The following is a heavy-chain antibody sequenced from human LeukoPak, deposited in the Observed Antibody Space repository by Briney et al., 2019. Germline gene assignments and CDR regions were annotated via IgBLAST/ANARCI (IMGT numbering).Heavy chain of an antibody. CDR3: ARGQVRGVGFYYMDV. V-gene: IGHV3-20*04. CDR1: GFTFSSYA. Sequence: PGGSLRLSCAASGFTFSSYAMHWVRQAPGKGLEWVSGINWNGGSTGYADSVKGRFTISRDNAKNSLYLQMNSLRAEDTALYYCARGQVRGVGFYYMDVWGKGTTVTVSS. D-gene: IGHD3-10*01. CDR2: INWNGGST. J-gene: IGHJ6*03.